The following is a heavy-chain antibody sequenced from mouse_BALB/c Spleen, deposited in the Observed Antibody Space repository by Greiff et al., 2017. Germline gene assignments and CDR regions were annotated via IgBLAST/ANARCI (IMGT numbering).Heavy chain of an antibody. D-gene: IGHD2-1*01. CDR2: ISSGGST. CDR1: GFTFSSYA. CDR3: ARGGGNYVGYFDY. V-gene: IGHV5-6-5*01. Sequence: EVQVVESGGGLVKPGGSLKLSCAASGFTFSSYAMSWVRQTPEKRLEWVASISSGGSTYYPDSVKGRFTISRDNARNILYLQMSSLRSEDTAMYYCARGGGNYVGYFDYWGQGTTLTVSS. J-gene: IGHJ2*01.